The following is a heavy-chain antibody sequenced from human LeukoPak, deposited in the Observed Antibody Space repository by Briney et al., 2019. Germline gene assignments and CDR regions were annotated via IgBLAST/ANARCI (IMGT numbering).Heavy chain of an antibody. D-gene: IGHD3-22*01. J-gene: IGHJ4*02. CDR3: ARDALYHNSGYPHEY. V-gene: IGHV1-2*02. Sequence: ASVKVSCKASGYTFTGYYMHWVRQAPGQGLEWMGWINPNSGGTNYAQKFQGRVTMTRDTSISTAYMELRSLRSDDTAVYYCARDALYHNSGYPHEYWGQGTLVTVSS. CDR2: INPNSGGT. CDR1: GYTFTGYY.